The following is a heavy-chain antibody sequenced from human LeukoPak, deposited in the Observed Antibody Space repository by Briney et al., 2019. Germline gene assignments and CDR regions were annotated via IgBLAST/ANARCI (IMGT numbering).Heavy chain of an antibody. Sequence: SETLSLTCTVSGASTTCTNDFWAWVRQPPGKALEWLGSINYRGVTHYNPSLGSRVTMSVDTSKISLKVTSVTAADTGVYYCAKADIIVDLYHDLFDIWGQGTTVVVSS. CDR2: INYRGVT. D-gene: IGHD2-21*01. J-gene: IGHJ3*02. CDR1: GASTTCTNDF. CDR3: AKADIIVDLYHDLFDI. V-gene: IGHV4-39*07.